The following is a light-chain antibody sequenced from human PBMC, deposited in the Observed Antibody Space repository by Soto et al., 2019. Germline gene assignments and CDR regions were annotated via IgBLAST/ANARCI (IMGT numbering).Light chain of an antibody. CDR3: HQYGTSAIT. CDR2: GAS. V-gene: IGKV3-20*01. CDR1: QSVSSSY. Sequence: EIVLTQSPGTLSLSPGERATLSCSASQSVSSSYLAWYQQKPGQAPRLLIYGASSRATGIPDRFSGSGSGTDFTLTISRLEPEDSAVLYCHQYGTSAITFGQGTRLEIK. J-gene: IGKJ5*01.